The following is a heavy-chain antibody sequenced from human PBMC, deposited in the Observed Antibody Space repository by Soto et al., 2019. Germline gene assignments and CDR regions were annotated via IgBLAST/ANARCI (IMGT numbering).Heavy chain of an antibody. CDR2: ISSSSSHT. Sequence: QVQLVESGGGLVKAGGSLRLSCAASGFVFSDYYMTWIRQAPGKGLEWLTYISSSSSHTNYADSVKGRFTISRDNAKNSVYLQINSLRAEDTALYYCARRISAHFDYWGQGTLVTVSS. J-gene: IGHJ4*02. V-gene: IGHV3-11*05. CDR1: GFVFSDYY. CDR3: ARRISAHFDY.